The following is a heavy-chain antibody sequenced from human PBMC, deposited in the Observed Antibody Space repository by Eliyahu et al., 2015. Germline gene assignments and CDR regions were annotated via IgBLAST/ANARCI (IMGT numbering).Heavy chain of an antibody. V-gene: IGHV4-39*01. CDR3: ARLTSTSDAFDI. CDR1: GGSISSSTSY. D-gene: IGHD2-2*01. J-gene: IGHJ3*02. CDR2: LYYSGGT. Sequence: QLQLQESGPGLVKPSETLSLTCTVSGGSISSSTSYCGWIRQPPGKGLEWIGSLYYSGGTYYNPSLKSRVTISVDTSKNQFSLKLSSVTAADTAVYYCARLTSTSDAFDIWGQGTVVTVSS.